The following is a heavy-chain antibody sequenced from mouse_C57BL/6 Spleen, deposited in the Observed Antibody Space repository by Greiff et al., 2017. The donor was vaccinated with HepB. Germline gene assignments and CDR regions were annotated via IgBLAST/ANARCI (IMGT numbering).Heavy chain of an antibody. CDR1: GYAFSSYW. Sequence: VKLVESGAELVKPGASVKISCKASGYAFSSYWMNWVKQRPGKGLEWIGQIYPGDGDTNYNGKFKGKATLTADKSSSTAYMQLSSLTSEDSAVYFCARRGDYGYFDYWGQGTTLTVSS. J-gene: IGHJ2*01. CDR2: IYPGDGDT. V-gene: IGHV1-80*01. D-gene: IGHD2-4*01. CDR3: ARRGDYGYFDY.